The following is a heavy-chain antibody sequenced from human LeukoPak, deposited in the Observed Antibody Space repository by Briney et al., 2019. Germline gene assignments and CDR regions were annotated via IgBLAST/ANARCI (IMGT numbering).Heavy chain of an antibody. J-gene: IGHJ5*02. D-gene: IGHD6-13*01. CDR1: GYSFTSYW. V-gene: IGHV5-51*01. CDR2: IYPGDSDT. Sequence: GESLKISCKGSGYSFTSYWIGLGRQMPGKGLEWMGIIYPGDSDTRYSPSFQGQVPHSADKSISPAYLQWGSPKASVTAMYYCARRAACGVNNWFDPGGRETLVTVSS. CDR3: ARRAACGVNNWFDP.